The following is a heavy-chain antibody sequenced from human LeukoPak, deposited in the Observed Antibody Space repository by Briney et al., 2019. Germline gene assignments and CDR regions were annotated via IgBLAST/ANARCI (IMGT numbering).Heavy chain of an antibody. Sequence: ASVKVSCKASSYTFTRYGISWVRQAPGQGLEWMEWISGSNGNTNYAQKFQGRVSMTADTSTGTAYMELRSLRSDDTAVYYCARSGRGTYYYFDLWGQGTLVTVSS. CDR2: ISGSNGNT. D-gene: IGHD1-26*01. V-gene: IGHV1-18*01. CDR1: SYTFTRYG. CDR3: ARSGRGTYYYFDL. J-gene: IGHJ4*02.